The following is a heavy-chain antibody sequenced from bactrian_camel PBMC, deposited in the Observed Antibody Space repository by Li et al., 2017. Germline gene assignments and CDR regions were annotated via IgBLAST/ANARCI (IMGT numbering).Heavy chain of an antibody. CDR3: ATDSPAACEYCSGSYCSLLLGY. CDR1: GFTFDEDV. D-gene: IGHD2*01. J-gene: IGHJ6*01. Sequence: HVQLVESGGGSVQAGGSLRLTCVASGFTFDEDVMGWYRQTPGNVCELVASISTDGTTYYVESAKGRFTISQDAATKVLYLHMNDLKPEDTAIYYCATDSPAACEYCSGSYCSLLLGYRGQGTQVTVS. V-gene: IGHV3S55*01. CDR2: ISTDGTT.